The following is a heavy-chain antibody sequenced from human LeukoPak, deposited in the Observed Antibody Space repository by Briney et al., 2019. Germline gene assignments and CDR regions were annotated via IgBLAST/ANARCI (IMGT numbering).Heavy chain of an antibody. V-gene: IGHV1-2*02. Sequence: ASVKVSCKASGYTFTGYYMHWVRQAPGQGLEWMGWINPNSGGTNYAQKFQGRVTMTRDTSISTAYMELSRLRSDDTAVYYCARARNWGERITIFGVVIDNWFDPWGQGTLVTVSS. D-gene: IGHD3-3*01. CDR2: INPNSGGT. CDR3: ARARNWGERITIFGVVIDNWFDP. J-gene: IGHJ5*02. CDR1: GYTFTGYY.